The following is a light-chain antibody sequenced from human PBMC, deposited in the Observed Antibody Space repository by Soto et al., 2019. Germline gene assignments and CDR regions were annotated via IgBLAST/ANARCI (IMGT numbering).Light chain of an antibody. Sequence: DVQMTQSPASLSASIADRVTITCRASQNIDNYLNWYEQKRGKAPRLLISSASILQSGVPSRFSGSGSGTDFTLTISSLQPEDFVTYHCQQTFATPYAFGQGTKVEIK. CDR2: SAS. J-gene: IGKJ2*01. CDR3: QQTFATPYA. CDR1: QNIDNY. V-gene: IGKV1-39*01.